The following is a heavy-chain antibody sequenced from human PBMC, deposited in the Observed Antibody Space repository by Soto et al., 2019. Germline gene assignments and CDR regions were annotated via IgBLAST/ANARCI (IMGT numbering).Heavy chain of an antibody. D-gene: IGHD2-2*01. CDR1: VYSFPNYW. V-gene: IGHV5-51*01. Sequence: GESLKISCEGSVYSFPNYWIGWVRQMPGKGLEWMGFIYPGDSDTKYNPSFQGQVTISVDESLRTAYLQWSGLKASDTAMYYCVREYTSSLTFDYWGQGTLVTVSS. CDR2: IYPGDSDT. CDR3: VREYTSSLTFDY. J-gene: IGHJ4*02.